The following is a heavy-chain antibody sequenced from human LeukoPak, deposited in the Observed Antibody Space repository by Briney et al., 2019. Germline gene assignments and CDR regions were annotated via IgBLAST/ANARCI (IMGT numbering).Heavy chain of an antibody. J-gene: IGHJ4*02. D-gene: IGHD3-3*01. Sequence: ASVKVSCKASGYTFTGYYMHWVRQAPGQGLEWMGWINPNSGGTNYAQKFQGRVPMTRDTSISTAYMELSRLRSDDTAVYYCARGVGPQDYDFWSGYQDYWGQGTLVTVSS. CDR1: GYTFTGYY. V-gene: IGHV1-2*02. CDR2: INPNSGGT. CDR3: ARGVGPQDYDFWSGYQDY.